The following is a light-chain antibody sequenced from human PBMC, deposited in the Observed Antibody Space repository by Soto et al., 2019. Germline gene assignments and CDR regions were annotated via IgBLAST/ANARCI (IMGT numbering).Light chain of an antibody. CDR2: DTS. J-gene: IGKJ5*01. Sequence: ATLSCRSSQGIGDTLAWYQHKAGQTPRLLIYDTSTRATGVPARFSGSRSGTEFTLTISSLQSEDFAVYHCQQYHDWPITFGQGTRLEIK. V-gene: IGKV3-15*01. CDR1: QGIGDT. CDR3: QQYHDWPIT.